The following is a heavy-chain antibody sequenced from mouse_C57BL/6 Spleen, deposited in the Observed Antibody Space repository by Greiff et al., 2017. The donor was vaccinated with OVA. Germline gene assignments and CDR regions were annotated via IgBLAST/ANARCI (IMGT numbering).Heavy chain of an antibody. V-gene: IGHV1-15*01. Sequence: QVQLKESGAELVRPGASVTLSCKASGYTFTDYEMHWVKQTPVHGLEWIGAIDPETGGTAYNQKFKGKAILTADKSSSTAYMGLRSLTSEDSAVYYCTIYYYGSNDWYFDVWGTGTTVTVSS. CDR1: GYTFTDYE. J-gene: IGHJ1*03. D-gene: IGHD1-1*01. CDR2: IDPETGGT. CDR3: TIYYYGSNDWYFDV.